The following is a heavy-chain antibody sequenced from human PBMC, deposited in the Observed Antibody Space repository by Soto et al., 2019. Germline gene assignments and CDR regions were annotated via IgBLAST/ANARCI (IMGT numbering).Heavy chain of an antibody. CDR3: ARDLGGWPDY. V-gene: IGHV1-3*01. D-gene: IGHD2-15*01. CDR1: GYIFTSYG. J-gene: IGHJ4*02. CDR2: INAGNGNT. Sequence: ASVKVSCKASGYIFTSYGISWVRQAPGQGLEWMGWINAGNGNTKYSQKFQGRVTITRDTSASTAYMELSSLRSEDTAVYYCARDLGGWPDYWGQGTLVTVSS.